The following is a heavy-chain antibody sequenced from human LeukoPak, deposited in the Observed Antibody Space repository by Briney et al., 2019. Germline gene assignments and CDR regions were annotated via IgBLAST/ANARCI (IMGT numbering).Heavy chain of an antibody. CDR1: GGTFSSYA. CDR2: INPNSGGT. D-gene: IGHD3-22*01. Sequence: GSSVKVSCKASGGTFSSYAISWVRQAPGQGLEWMGRINPNSGGTNYAQKFQGRVTMTRDTSISTAYMDLSRLRSDDTAVYYCARTYDTRDWYFDLWGRGTLVTVSS. CDR3: ARTYDTRDWYFDL. J-gene: IGHJ2*01. V-gene: IGHV1-2*06.